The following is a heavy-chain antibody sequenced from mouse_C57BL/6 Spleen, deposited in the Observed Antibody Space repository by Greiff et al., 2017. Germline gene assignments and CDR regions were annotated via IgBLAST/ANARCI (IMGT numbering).Heavy chain of an antibody. J-gene: IGHJ4*01. CDR2: ISYDGSN. V-gene: IGHV3-6*01. CDR3: AREGFYYGSSYAMDY. CDR1: GYSITSGYY. Sequence: EVQLVESGPGLVKPSQSLSLTCPVTGYSITSGYYWNWIRQFPGNKLEWMGYISYDGSNNYNPSHKNRISITRDTSKNQFFLKLNSVTTEDTATYYCAREGFYYGSSYAMDYWGQGTSVTVSS. D-gene: IGHD1-1*01.